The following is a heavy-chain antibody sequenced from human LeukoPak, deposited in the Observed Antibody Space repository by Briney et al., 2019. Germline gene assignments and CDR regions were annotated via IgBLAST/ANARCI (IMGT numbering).Heavy chain of an antibody. CDR3: ARAHYYDSSGYNDAFDI. D-gene: IGHD3-22*01. Sequence: GGSLRLSCAASGFPFSDVWMSWVRQAPGKRLEWVSSISSSSSYIYYADSVKGRFTISRDNAKNSLYLQMNSLRAEDTAVYYCARAHYYDSSGYNDAFDIWGQGTMVTVSS. J-gene: IGHJ3*02. CDR2: ISSSSSYI. V-gene: IGHV3-21*01. CDR1: GFPFSDVW.